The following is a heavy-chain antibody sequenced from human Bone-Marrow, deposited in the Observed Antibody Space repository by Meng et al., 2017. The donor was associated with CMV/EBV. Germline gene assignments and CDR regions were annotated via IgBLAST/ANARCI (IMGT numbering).Heavy chain of an antibody. D-gene: IGHD4-23*01. CDR2: ISYDGSDK. V-gene: IGHV3-30*18. CDR3: AKDYGGNPMRFDY. CDR1: GFTFKNDG. Sequence: CAASGFTFKNDGMKWGRQAPGKGLEWIAVISYDGSDKYYADSVKGRFTISRDNSKNMLYLQMNSLRDEDTAVYYCAKDYGGNPMRFDYWGQGTLVTVSS. J-gene: IGHJ4*02.